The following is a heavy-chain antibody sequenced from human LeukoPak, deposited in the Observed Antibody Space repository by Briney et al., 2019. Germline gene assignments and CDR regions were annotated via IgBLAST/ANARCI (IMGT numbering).Heavy chain of an antibody. CDR2: IRSKANSYAT. CDR3: ARAVTYFYGSVTYDWFDP. V-gene: IGHV3-73*01. CDR1: GFTFSGSA. D-gene: IGHD3-10*01. Sequence: GGSLRLSCAASGFTFSGSAIHWVRQASGKGLEWVGRIRSKANSYATAYGASVKGRFTISRDNARNTLYLQMNSLRVEDTAMYYCARAVTYFYGSVTYDWFDPWGQGTLVTVSS. J-gene: IGHJ5*02.